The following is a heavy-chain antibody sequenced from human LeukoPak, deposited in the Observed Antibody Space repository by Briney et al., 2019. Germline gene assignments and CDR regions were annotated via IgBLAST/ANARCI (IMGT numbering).Heavy chain of an antibody. Sequence: ASVKVSCKTSGYSFTDYYIHWVRQAPGQGLEWMAWINTKTGRTSSARKFQGRVTMTRDPSITTVYMDMAWLTSDDTAVYFCARADFIDAGPYLIGPWGQGTLVTVSS. CDR3: ARADFIDAGPYLIGP. D-gene: IGHD3-3*01. CDR2: INTKTGRT. J-gene: IGHJ5*02. CDR1: GYSFTDYY. V-gene: IGHV1-2*02.